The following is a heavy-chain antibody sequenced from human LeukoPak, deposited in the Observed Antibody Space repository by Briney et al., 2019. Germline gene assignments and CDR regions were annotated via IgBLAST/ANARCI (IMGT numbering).Heavy chain of an antibody. CDR3: ARGRAAGY. V-gene: IGHV4-34*01. CDR1: GGSFSGYY. Sequence: SETLSLTCAVYGGSFSGYYWSWIRQPPRKGLEWIGEINHSGSTNYNPSLKSRVTISVDTSKNQFSLKLSSVTAADTAVYYCARGRAAGYWGQGTLVTVSS. J-gene: IGHJ4*02. D-gene: IGHD6-19*01. CDR2: INHSGST.